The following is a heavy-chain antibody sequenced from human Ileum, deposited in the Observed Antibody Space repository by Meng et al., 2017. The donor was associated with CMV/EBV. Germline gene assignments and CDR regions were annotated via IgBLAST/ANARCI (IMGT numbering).Heavy chain of an antibody. D-gene: IGHD6-6*01. J-gene: IGHJ4*02. Sequence: QVQLVKYGAEVKKPGNSVKVSCKASGYTFTGNYIYWVRQAPGQGLEWMGWIDPNTGGTKYIQKFQGRVTMTGDTSISTAYMELSGLRFDDTAVYYCARRERISSGLEYWGQGTLVTVSS. V-gene: IGHV1-2*02. CDR3: ARRERISSGLEY. CDR1: GYTFTGNY. CDR2: IDPNTGGT.